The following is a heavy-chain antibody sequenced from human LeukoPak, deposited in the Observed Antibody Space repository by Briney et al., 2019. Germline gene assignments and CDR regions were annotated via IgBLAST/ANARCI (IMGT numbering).Heavy chain of an antibody. J-gene: IGHJ4*02. D-gene: IGHD3-10*01. CDR3: ARGHRGYAPYGSGSPLGY. CDR1: GGSFSGYY. Sequence: SETLSLTCAVYGGSFSGYYWSWIRQPPGKGLEWIGEINHSGSTNYNPSLTSRGTISVDTSKNQFSLKLSSVTAADTAVYYCARGHRGYAPYGSGSPLGYWGQGTLVTVSS. V-gene: IGHV4-34*01. CDR2: INHSGST.